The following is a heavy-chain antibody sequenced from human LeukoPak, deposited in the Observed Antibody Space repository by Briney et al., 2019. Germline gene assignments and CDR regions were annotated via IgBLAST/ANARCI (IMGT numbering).Heavy chain of an antibody. Sequence: PSETLSLTCTVSGGSISSSSYYWGWIRQPPGKGLEWIGSIYYSGSTYYNPSLKSRVTISVDTSKNQFSLKVNSVTAADTAVYYCARHRDYSIDYFDYWGQGTLVTVSS. V-gene: IGHV4-39*01. J-gene: IGHJ4*02. D-gene: IGHD4-11*01. CDR3: ARHRDYSIDYFDY. CDR2: IYYSGST. CDR1: GGSISSSSYY.